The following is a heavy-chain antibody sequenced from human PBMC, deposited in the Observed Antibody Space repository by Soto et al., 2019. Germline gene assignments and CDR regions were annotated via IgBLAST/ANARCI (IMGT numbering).Heavy chain of an antibody. CDR2: FSGSGGIT. Sequence: EVQLFESGGGLVQPGGSLRLSCAAAGFTFSNYALTWFRQSPGKGLEWVSTFSGSGGITYYADSVRGRFTISRDNSKNTLFLKMNSLRVEDTAIYYCEGDWTGDTCPCLVVWGQGTTVSVSS. J-gene: IGHJ6*02. D-gene: IGHD3-3*01. V-gene: IGHV3-23*01. CDR3: EGDWTGDTCPCLVV. CDR1: GFTFSNYA.